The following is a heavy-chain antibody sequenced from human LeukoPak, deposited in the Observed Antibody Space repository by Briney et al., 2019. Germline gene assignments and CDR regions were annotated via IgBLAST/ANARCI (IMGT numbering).Heavy chain of an antibody. V-gene: IGHV3-64D*06. CDR3: VKGRCSSTSCYSDY. CDR1: GFTFSSYA. CDR2: INSNGGST. Sequence: GGSLRLSCSAPGFTFSSYAMHWVRQAPGKGLEYVSAINSNGGSTYYADSVKGRFTISRDNSKNTLYLQVSSLRAEDTAVYYCVKGRCSSTSCYSDYWGQGTLVTVSS. D-gene: IGHD2-2*01. J-gene: IGHJ4*02.